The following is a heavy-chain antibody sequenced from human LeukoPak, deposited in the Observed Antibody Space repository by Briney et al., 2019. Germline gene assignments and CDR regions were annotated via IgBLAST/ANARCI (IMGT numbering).Heavy chain of an antibody. J-gene: IGHJ5*02. V-gene: IGHV3-23*01. Sequence: PGGSLRLSCSASGFSLRTYSMNWVRQAPGKGLEWVSYISETSDSTYYADSVKSRFTISRDNSKNTLYLRMNSLRAEDTALYYCAKGGPYSNFPFDPWGQGTLVTVSS. CDR2: ISETSDST. CDR3: AKGGPYSNFPFDP. CDR1: GFSLRTYS. D-gene: IGHD4-11*01.